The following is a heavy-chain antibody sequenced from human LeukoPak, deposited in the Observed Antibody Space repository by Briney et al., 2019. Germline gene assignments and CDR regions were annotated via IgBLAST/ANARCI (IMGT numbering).Heavy chain of an antibody. V-gene: IGHV3-74*01. CDR2: INSDGSST. CDR3: AKTMSPYYYDSSGF. J-gene: IGHJ4*02. CDR1: GFTFRSYW. Sequence: GGSLSLSCAPSGFTFRSYWMHWVRQAPGKGLVWVSRINSDGSSTSYADSVKGRFTISRDNSKNTLYLQMNSLRAEDTAVYYCAKTMSPYYYDSSGFWGQGTLVTVSS. D-gene: IGHD3-22*01.